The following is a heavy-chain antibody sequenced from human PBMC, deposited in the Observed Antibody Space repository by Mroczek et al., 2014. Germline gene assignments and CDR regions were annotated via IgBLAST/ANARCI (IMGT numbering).Heavy chain of an antibody. J-gene: IGHJ6*02. Sequence: QVQLVQSGPGLVKPSETLSLTCTVSGGSISSYYWSWIRQPPGKGLEWIGYIYYSGSTNYNPSLKSRVTISVDTSKNQFSLKLSSVTAADTAVYYCARGGVGSYIHYYYGMDVWGQGTTVTVSS. V-gene: IGHV4-59*01. CDR1: GGSISSYY. D-gene: IGHD1-26*01. CDR2: IYYSGST. CDR3: ARGGVGSYIHYYYGMDV.